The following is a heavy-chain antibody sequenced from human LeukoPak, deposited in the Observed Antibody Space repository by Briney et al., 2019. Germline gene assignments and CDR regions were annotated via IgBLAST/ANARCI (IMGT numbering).Heavy chain of an antibody. CDR2: IYYSGST. Sequence: SETLSLTCTVAGGSISSYYWSWIRQPPGKGLKWSGYIYYSGSTNYNPSLKSRVTISVDTSKNQFSLKLSSVTAADTAVYYCASQRRGVGPEYFQHWGQGTLVTVSS. V-gene: IGHV4-59*01. CDR1: GGSISSYY. J-gene: IGHJ1*01. D-gene: IGHD3-10*01. CDR3: ASQRRGVGPEYFQH.